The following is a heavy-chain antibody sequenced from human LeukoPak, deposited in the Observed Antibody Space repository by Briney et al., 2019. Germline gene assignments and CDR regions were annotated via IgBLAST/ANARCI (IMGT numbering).Heavy chain of an antibody. CDR2: ISYDGSNK. D-gene: IGHD3-22*01. Sequence: GGSLRLSCAASGFTFSSYAMRWVRQAPGKGLEWVAVISYDGSNKYYADSVKGRFTISRDNSKNTLYLQMNSLRAEDTAVYYCARPFYDSSGYYLWGQGTLVTVSS. CDR1: GFTFSSYA. V-gene: IGHV3-30*04. CDR3: ARPFYDSSGYYL. J-gene: IGHJ5*02.